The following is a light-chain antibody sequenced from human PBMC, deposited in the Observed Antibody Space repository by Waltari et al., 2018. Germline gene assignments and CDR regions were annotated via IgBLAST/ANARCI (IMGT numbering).Light chain of an antibody. V-gene: IGLV2-8*01. CDR3: SSYAGSNNLV. J-gene: IGLJ2*01. CDR2: EVS. Sequence: QSALTQPPSASGSPGQSVTIPCTGTSSAAGGYNYVSWYQHHPGKAPKLMIYEVSKGPAGVPDRFSGSNAGNTASLTVTGLQAEDEADYYCSSYAGSNNLVFGGGTKLTVL. CDR1: SSAAGGYNY.